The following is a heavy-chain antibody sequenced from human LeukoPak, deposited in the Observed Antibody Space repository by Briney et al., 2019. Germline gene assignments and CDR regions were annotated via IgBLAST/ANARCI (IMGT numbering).Heavy chain of an antibody. V-gene: IGHV4-34*01. CDR2: INHSGST. CDR1: GGSFSGYY. CDR3: ARGRSNYYGMDV. Sequence: SETLSLTCAVYGGSFSGYYWSWIRQPPGKGLEWIGEINHSGSTNYNPSLKSRVTISVDTSKNQFSLKLSSVTAADTSVYYCARGRSNYYGMDVWGQGTTVTVSS. D-gene: IGHD1-26*01. J-gene: IGHJ6*02.